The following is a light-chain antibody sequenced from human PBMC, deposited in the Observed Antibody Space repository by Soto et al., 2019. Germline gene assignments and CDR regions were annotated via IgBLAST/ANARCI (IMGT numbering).Light chain of an antibody. Sequence: EIVMTQSPATLSVSPGERATLSCRASQSVSGNFAWYQQQPGQAPSLLIYGASTRATAIPARFSGRGSGTDLTLTISSLPYEYFALYYCQQYSNWPPTFGQGTRLEIK. CDR2: GAS. J-gene: IGKJ5*01. V-gene: IGKV3-15*01. CDR3: QQYSNWPPT. CDR1: QSVSGN.